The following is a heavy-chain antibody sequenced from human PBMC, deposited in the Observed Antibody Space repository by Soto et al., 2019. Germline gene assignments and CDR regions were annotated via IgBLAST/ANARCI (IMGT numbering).Heavy chain of an antibody. V-gene: IGHV3-15*01. CDR1: GFTFSNAW. D-gene: IGHD1-7*01. Sequence: EVQLVESGGGLVTPGGSLRLSCTASGFTFSNAWMSWVRQAPGKGLEWVGRIKSKTDGGTTDYAAPAKGRFSISRDDSETSWFLKMTSLTAGDIAGYWCSAGTTTGTRVAYWGQGTGVHVSS. J-gene: IGHJ4*02. CDR2: IKSKTDGGTT. CDR3: SAGTTTGTRVAY.